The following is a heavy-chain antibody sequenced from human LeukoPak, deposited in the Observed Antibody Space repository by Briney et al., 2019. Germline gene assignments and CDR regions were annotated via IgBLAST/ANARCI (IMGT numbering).Heavy chain of an antibody. Sequence: QSGGSLRLSCGVSGFTFSSYGMHWVRQAPDKGLEWVAFIRYDGTNKYYADSVKGRFTISRDNSKNTLYLQMNSLRAEDTAVYYCAKDRYDYVWGSYRYTPPDYWGQGTLVTVSS. D-gene: IGHD3-16*02. CDR1: GFTFSSYG. J-gene: IGHJ4*02. CDR3: AKDRYDYVWGSYRYTPPDY. V-gene: IGHV3-30*02. CDR2: IRYDGTNK.